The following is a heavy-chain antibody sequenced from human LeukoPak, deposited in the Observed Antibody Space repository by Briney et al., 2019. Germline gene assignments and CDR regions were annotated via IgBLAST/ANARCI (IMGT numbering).Heavy chain of an antibody. CDR2: ISSSGSTI. CDR1: GFTVRDYY. V-gene: IGHV3-11*01. CDR3: ARSTGSRYYYMDV. J-gene: IGHJ6*03. D-gene: IGHD1-14*01. Sequence: GVSLRLFCAASGFTVRDYYMSWIRQAQGKGLEWVSYISSSGSTIYYADSVKGRFTISRDNAKNSLYLQMNSLRAEDTAVYYCARSTGSRYYYMDVWGKGTTVTVSS.